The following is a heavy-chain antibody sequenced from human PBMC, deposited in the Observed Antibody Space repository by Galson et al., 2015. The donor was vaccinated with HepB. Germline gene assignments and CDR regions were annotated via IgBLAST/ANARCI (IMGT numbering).Heavy chain of an antibody. CDR1: GGTFSSYA. J-gene: IGHJ4*02. CDR2: IIPIFGTA. D-gene: IGHD2-21*01. CDR3: ARAIPLAYCGGDCTTSFDY. Sequence: SVKVSCKASGGTFSSYAISWVRQAPGQGLEWMGGIIPIFGTANYAQKFQGRVTITADESTSTAYMELSSLRSEDTAVYYCARAIPLAYCGGDCTTSFDYWGQGTLVTVSS. V-gene: IGHV1-69*13.